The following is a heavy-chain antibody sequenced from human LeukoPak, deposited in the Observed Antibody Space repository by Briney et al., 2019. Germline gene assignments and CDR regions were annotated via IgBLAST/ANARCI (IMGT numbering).Heavy chain of an antibody. Sequence: SETLSLTCAVYGGSFSGYYWSWIRQPPGKGLEWIGEINHSGSTNYNPSLKSRVTISADTSKNQFSLKLSSVTAADTAVYYCARVDITGTRPFDYWGQGTLVTVSS. CDR1: GGSFSGYY. J-gene: IGHJ4*02. D-gene: IGHD1-7*01. CDR3: ARVDITGTRPFDY. CDR2: INHSGST. V-gene: IGHV4-34*01.